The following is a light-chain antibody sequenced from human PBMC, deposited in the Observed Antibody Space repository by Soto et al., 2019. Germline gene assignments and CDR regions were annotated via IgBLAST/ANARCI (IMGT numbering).Light chain of an antibody. CDR2: GAS. Sequence: IVLAQSPGTLSLSPGEGATLSCRASQSVSSSYLAWYQQKPGQAPRLLIYGASSRATGIPDRFSGSGSGTDFALTISSLEPEDFAMYYCQQYDRSPLTFGHGTKVDI. CDR1: QSVSSSY. V-gene: IGKV3-20*01. CDR3: QQYDRSPLT. J-gene: IGKJ1*01.